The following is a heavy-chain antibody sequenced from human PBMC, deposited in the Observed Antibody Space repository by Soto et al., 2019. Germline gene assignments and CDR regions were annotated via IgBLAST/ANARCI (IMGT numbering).Heavy chain of an antibody. Sequence: EVQLLESGGGLVQPGGSLRLACAASGLTFSRYTMGWVRQAPGKGLEWVSAIIASGVITYYADSVKGRFTITRDNSNNTVNLQMNSLGAEDTAVYYCAKDLRGPEAGTWYFDLWGRGTLVTVSS. CDR2: IIASGVIT. J-gene: IGHJ2*01. CDR3: AKDLRGPEAGTWYFDL. CDR1: GLTFSRYT. D-gene: IGHD6-13*01. V-gene: IGHV3-23*01.